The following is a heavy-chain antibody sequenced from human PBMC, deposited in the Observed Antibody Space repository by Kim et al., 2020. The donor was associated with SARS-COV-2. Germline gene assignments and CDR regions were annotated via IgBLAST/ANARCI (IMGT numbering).Heavy chain of an antibody. D-gene: IGHD6-13*01. V-gene: IGHV5-51*01. J-gene: IGHJ3*02. CDR2: IYPADSDT. Sequence: GESLKISCKGSGYSFTSYWIGWVRQMPGKGLEWMGIIYPADSDTRYSPSFQGQVTISADKSISTAYLQWSSLKASDTAMYYCAINPFIAAAAPDAFDIWGQGTMVTVSS. CDR1: GYSFTSYW. CDR3: AINPFIAAAAPDAFDI.